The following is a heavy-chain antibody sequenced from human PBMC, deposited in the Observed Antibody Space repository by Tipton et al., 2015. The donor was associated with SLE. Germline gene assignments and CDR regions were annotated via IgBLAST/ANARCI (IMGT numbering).Heavy chain of an antibody. V-gene: IGHV3-71*01. CDR1: GFTFSNAW. Sequence: SLRLSCAASGFTFSNAWMSWVRQAPGKGLEWVGFIRSKAYGGTTEYAASVKGRFTISRDDSRSIAYLQMNSLRADDTAVYYCARDRGRDLYDSRGNYYSSYGLDVWGPATPVAVSS. CDR3: ARDRGRDLYDSRGNYYSSYGLDV. CDR2: IRSKAYGGTT. J-gene: IGHJ6*02. D-gene: IGHD3-22*01.